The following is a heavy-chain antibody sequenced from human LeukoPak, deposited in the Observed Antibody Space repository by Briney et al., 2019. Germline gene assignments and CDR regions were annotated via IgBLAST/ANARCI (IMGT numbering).Heavy chain of an antibody. CDR3: ARDLSGPTYGMDV. Sequence: GGSLRLSCAASGFSFSTYAMNWVRQAPGKGLEWVANIKQDGSEKYYVDSVKGRFTISRDNAKNSLYLQMNSLRAEDTAVYYCARDLSGPTYGMDVWGQGTTVTVSS. J-gene: IGHJ6*02. CDR2: IKQDGSEK. V-gene: IGHV3-7*01. CDR1: GFSFSTYA. D-gene: IGHD5-12*01.